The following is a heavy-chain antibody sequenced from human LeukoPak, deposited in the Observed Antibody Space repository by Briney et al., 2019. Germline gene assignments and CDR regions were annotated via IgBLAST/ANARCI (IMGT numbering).Heavy chain of an antibody. V-gene: IGHV4-39*07. J-gene: IGHJ5*02. Sequence: SETLSLTCTVSGGSISSSSYYWGWVRQPPGKGLEWIGSIYYSGSTYYNPSLKSRVTISVDTSKNQFSLKLSSVTAADTAVYYCAREDGSSSEGDWFDPWGQGTLVTVSS. CDR1: GGSISSSSYY. CDR2: IYYSGST. D-gene: IGHD6-6*01. CDR3: AREDGSSSEGDWFDP.